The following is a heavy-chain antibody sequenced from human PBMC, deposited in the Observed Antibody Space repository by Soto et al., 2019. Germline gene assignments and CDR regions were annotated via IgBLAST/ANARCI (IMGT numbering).Heavy chain of an antibody. V-gene: IGHV3-53*04. CDR1: GFTFSSYG. CDR2: IYSGGST. D-gene: IGHD5-18*01. J-gene: IGHJ4*02. Sequence: PGGSLRLSCAASGFTFSSYGRHWVRQAPGKGLEWVAVIYSGGSTYYADSVKGRFTISRHNSKNTLYLQMNSLRAEDTAVYYCARESGYSYGRRGYFDYWGQGTLLTVSS. CDR3: ARESGYSYGRRGYFDY.